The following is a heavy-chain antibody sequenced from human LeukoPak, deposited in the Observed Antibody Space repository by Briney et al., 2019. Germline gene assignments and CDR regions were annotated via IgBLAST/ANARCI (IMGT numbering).Heavy chain of an antibody. V-gene: IGHV3-7*01. D-gene: IGHD6-19*01. CDR2: IKQDGSEK. CDR1: GFTFSSFW. Sequence: GGSLRLSCAASGFTFSSFWMSWVRRAPGKGLEWVANIKQDGSEKNYVDSVKGRFTISRDNAKNSLYLQINSLRAEDTAVYYCAGGSGWIFDSWGQGTLVTVSS. CDR3: AGGSGWIFDS. J-gene: IGHJ4*02.